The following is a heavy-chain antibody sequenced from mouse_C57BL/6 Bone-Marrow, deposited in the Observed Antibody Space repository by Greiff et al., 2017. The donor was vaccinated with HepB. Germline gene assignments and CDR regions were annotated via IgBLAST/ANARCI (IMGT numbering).Heavy chain of an antibody. V-gene: IGHV1-81*01. CDR2: IYPRSGNT. CDR1: GYTFTSYG. CDR3: ARFRSYWYFDV. Sequence: QVQLKESGAELARPGASVKLSCKASGYTFTSYGISWVKQRTGQGLEWSGEIYPRSGNTYYIEKFKGKATLTADKSSSTAYMELRSLTSEDSAVYFCARFRSYWYFDVWGTGTTVTVSS. J-gene: IGHJ1*03.